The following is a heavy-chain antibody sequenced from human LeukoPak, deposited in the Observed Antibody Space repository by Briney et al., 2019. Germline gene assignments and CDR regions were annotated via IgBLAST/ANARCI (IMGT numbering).Heavy chain of an antibody. CDR1: GFTFSSYA. Sequence: PGGSLRLSCAASGFTFSSYAISWVRQAPGKGLEWVSYISSSGSTIYYADSVKGRFTISRDNAKNSLYLQMNSLRAEDTAVYYCAREYSSGWYWDYWGQGTLVTVSS. CDR3: AREYSSGWYWDY. J-gene: IGHJ4*02. CDR2: ISSSGSTI. D-gene: IGHD6-19*01. V-gene: IGHV3-48*03.